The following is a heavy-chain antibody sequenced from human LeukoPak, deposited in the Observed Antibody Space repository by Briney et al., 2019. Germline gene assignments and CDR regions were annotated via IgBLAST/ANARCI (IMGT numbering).Heavy chain of an antibody. J-gene: IGHJ6*02. V-gene: IGHV4-61*01. CDR1: DYSISSGYY. CDR3: ARVDYYYGMDV. Sequence: SETLSLTCTVSDYSISSGYYWSWIRQPPGKGLEWIGYIYYSGSTNYNPSLKSRVTISVDTSKNQFSLKLSSVTAADTAVYYCARVDYYYGMDVWGQGTTVTVSS. CDR2: IYYSGST.